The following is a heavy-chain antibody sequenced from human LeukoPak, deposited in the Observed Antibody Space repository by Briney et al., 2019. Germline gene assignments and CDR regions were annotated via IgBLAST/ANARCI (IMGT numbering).Heavy chain of an antibody. D-gene: IGHD6-13*01. J-gene: IGHJ5*02. CDR3: AGGIAAAGGRWFDP. Sequence: SETLSLTRTVSGGSISSYYWSWIRQPPGKGLEWIGYIYYSGSTRHNPSLQSRVTISVDTSKNQFSLKLTSVTAADTAVYYCAGGIAAAGGRWFDPWGQGTLVTVSS. CDR1: GGSISSYY. CDR2: IYYSGST. V-gene: IGHV4-59*08.